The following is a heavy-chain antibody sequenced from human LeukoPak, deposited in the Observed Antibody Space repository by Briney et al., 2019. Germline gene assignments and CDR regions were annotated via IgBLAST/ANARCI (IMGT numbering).Heavy chain of an antibody. D-gene: IGHD6-13*01. V-gene: IGHV3-7*01. CDR3: ARDSAGNDY. J-gene: IGHJ4*02. CDR2: IKQDGSEK. CDR1: GFTFSTYW. Sequence: GGSLRLSCQASGFTFSTYWMSWVRQAPGEGLEWVANIKQDGSEKYYVDSVKGRFTISRDNAKNSLYLQMNSLRAEDTAMYYCARDSAGNDYWGQGTLVTVSS.